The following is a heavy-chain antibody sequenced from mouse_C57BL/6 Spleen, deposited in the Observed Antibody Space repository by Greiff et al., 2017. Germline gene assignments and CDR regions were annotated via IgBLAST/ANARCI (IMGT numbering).Heavy chain of an antibody. CDR2: IDPETGGT. J-gene: IGHJ2*01. Sequence: QVQLKQSGAELVRPGASVTLSCKASGYTFTDYEMHWVKQTPVHGLEWIGAIDPETGGTAYNQKFKGKAILTADKSSSTAYMQLGSLTSEDSAVYYCTRGGITTTVVVFDYWGQGTTLTVCS. V-gene: IGHV1-15*01. CDR1: GYTFTDYE. D-gene: IGHD1-1*01. CDR3: TRGGITTTVVVFDY.